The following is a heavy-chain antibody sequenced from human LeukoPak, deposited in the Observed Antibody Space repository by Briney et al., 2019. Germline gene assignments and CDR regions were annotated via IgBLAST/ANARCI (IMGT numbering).Heavy chain of an antibody. D-gene: IGHD6-13*01. V-gene: IGHV1-46*01. CDR3: ARDREQQLVPFDY. J-gene: IGHJ4*02. Sequence: ASAKVSCKASGYTFTSYYMHWVRQAPGQGLEWMGIINPSGGSTSYAQKFQGRVTMTRDMSTSTVYMELSSLRSEDTAVYYCARDREQQLVPFDYWGQGTLVTVSS. CDR1: GYTFTSYY. CDR2: INPSGGST.